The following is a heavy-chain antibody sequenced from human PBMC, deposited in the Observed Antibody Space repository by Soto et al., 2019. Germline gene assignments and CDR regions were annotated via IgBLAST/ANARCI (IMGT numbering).Heavy chain of an antibody. CDR2: IYYSGST. J-gene: IGHJ6*03. Sequence: SETLSLTCTVSGGSISSGGYYWSWIRQHPGKGLEWIGYIYYSGSTYYNPSLKSRVTISVDTSKNQFSLKLSSVTAADTAVYYCARGPYGSGIGALKPQYYYYYYYMDVWGKGTTVTVSS. CDR1: GGSISSGGYY. D-gene: IGHD3-10*01. V-gene: IGHV4-31*03. CDR3: ARGPYGSGIGALKPQYYYYYYYMDV.